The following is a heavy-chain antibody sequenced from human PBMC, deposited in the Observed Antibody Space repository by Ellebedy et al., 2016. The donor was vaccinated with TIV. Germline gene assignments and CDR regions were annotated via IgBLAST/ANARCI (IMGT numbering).Heavy chain of an antibody. CDR2: IYYSRST. D-gene: IGHD6-19*01. V-gene: IGHV4-39*01. CDR1: GGSISSSSYY. J-gene: IGHJ4*02. Sequence: MPSETLSLTCTVSGGSISSSSYYWGWIRQPPGKGLEWNGSIYYSRSTYYNPSLKSRVTISVDTSKNQFSLKLSSVTAADTAVYYCARHSREEVEQWLEAGFDYWGQGTLVTVSS. CDR3: ARHSREEVEQWLEAGFDY.